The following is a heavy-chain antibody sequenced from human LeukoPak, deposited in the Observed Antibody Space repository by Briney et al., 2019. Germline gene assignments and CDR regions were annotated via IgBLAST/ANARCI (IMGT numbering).Heavy chain of an antibody. J-gene: IGHJ4*02. D-gene: IGHD3-3*01. Sequence: PSETLSLTCAVYGGSLSGYYWSWIRQPPGKGLEWIGEINHSGSTNYNPSLKSRVTILVDTSKNQFSLKLSSVTAADTAVYYCARGDFFGYWGQGTLVTVSS. CDR1: GGSLSGYY. V-gene: IGHV4-34*01. CDR3: ARGDFFGY. CDR2: INHSGST.